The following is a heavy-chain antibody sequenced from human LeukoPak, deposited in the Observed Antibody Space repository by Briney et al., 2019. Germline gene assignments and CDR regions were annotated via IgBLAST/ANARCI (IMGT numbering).Heavy chain of an antibody. CDR2: ISSSGSTL. D-gene: IGHD3-3*01. CDR1: GFTFSSYS. V-gene: IGHV3-48*04. J-gene: IGHJ4*02. Sequence: GGSLRLSCAASGFTFSSYSMNWVRQAPGKGLEWVSYISSSGSTLYYADSVKGRFTISRDNAKNSLYLQMNSLRAEDTAVYYCARVSEYYDFWSGYSTLDYWGQGTLVTVSS. CDR3: ARVSEYYDFWSGYSTLDY.